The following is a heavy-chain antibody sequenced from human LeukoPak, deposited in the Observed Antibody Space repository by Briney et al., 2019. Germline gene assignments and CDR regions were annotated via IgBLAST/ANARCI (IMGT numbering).Heavy chain of an antibody. V-gene: IGHV3-21*01. CDR3: ARWCSSTSCYIYYMDV. D-gene: IGHD2-2*02. CDR2: ISSSSSYI. J-gene: IGHJ6*03. Sequence: PGGSLRLSCAASGFTFSSYRMNWVRQAPGKGLEWVSSISSSSSYIYYADSVKGRFTISRDNAKNSLYLQMNSLRAEDTAVYYCARWCSSTSCYIYYMDVWGKGTTVTVSS. CDR1: GFTFSSYR.